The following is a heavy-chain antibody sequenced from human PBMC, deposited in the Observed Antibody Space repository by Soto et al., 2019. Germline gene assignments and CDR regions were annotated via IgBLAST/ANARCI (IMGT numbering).Heavy chain of an antibody. CDR2: IFWDDDK. CDR3: AHTRYCSGATCYRYYFDY. CDR1: EFSFSTSGVA. V-gene: IGHV2-5*02. J-gene: IGHJ4*02. D-gene: IGHD2-15*01. Sequence: QITLKESGPTLVRPTQTLTLTCSFSEFSFSTSGVAVGWIRQPPGKALEWLALIFWDDDKRYSPSVKSTLTITKDTSKNQVVLTMTNMDPVDTATYYCAHTRYCSGATCYRYYFDYWGQGTLVTVSS.